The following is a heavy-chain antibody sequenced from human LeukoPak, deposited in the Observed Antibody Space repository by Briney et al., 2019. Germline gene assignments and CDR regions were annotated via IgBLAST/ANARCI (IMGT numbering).Heavy chain of an antibody. CDR3: AKDRGGGSQLGDAFDV. D-gene: IGHD2-15*01. CDR1: GFTFSSYW. Sequence: GGSLRLSCAASGFTFSSYWMSWVRQAPGKGLEWVANIKPDGSEKYYVDSVKGRFIISRDNAKNSLYLQMNSLRAEDTALYFCAKDRGGGSQLGDAFDVWGQGTMVSVSS. CDR2: IKPDGSEK. J-gene: IGHJ3*01. V-gene: IGHV3-7*03.